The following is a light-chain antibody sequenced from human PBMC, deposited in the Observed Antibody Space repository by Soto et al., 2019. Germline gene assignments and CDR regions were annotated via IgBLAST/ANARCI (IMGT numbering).Light chain of an antibody. V-gene: IGKV2-30*01. CDR2: NVS. J-gene: IGKJ2*01. Sequence: DVLMTQSPLSLPVTLGQPASISCWSSRSLAYIDGNTYLNWFQQRPGQSPRRLIYNVSNRDSGVPDRFSGSGSGTAFTLKISRVEAEDVAVYYCMQGTHWPPYAFGQGTKLEMK. CDR3: MQGTHWPPYA. CDR1: RSLAYIDGNTY.